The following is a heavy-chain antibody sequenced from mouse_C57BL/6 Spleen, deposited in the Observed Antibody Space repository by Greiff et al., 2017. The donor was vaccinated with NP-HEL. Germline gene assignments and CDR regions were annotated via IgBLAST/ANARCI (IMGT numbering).Heavy chain of an antibody. D-gene: IGHD2-4*01. CDR3: ARYYDSWCAD. CDR2: IDPSDSYT. CDR1: GYTFTSYW. J-gene: IGHJ3*01. Sequence: QVQLQQPGAELVMPGASVKLSCKASGYTFTSYWMHWVKQRPGQGLEWIGEIDPSDSYTNYNQKFKGKSTLTVDKSSSTAYMQLSSLTSEDSAVYYCARYYDSWCADWGQGTLVTVSA. V-gene: IGHV1-69*01.